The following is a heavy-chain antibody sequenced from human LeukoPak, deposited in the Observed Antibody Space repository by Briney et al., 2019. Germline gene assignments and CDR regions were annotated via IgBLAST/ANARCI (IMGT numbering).Heavy chain of an antibody. V-gene: IGHV6-1*01. D-gene: IGHD2-8*01. Sequence: SQALSLTCAISGDSVSSKSAAWNWIRQSPSSGLEWLGRTYYRSKWYNDYAVSVKSRITINPDTSKNQFSLQLNSVTPEDTAVYYCARGVHWFDPWGQGTLVTVSS. CDR1: GDSVSSKSAA. CDR3: ARGVHWFDP. J-gene: IGHJ5*02. CDR2: TYYRSKWYN.